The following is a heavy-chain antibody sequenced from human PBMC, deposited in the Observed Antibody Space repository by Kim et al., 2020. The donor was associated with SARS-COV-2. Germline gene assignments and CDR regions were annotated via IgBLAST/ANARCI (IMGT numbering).Heavy chain of an antibody. Sequence: PSFQGQVTISADKSISTAYLQWSSLKASDTAMYYCARGRYYYGSGNYFDYWGQGTLVTVSS. D-gene: IGHD3-10*01. V-gene: IGHV5-51*01. J-gene: IGHJ4*02. CDR3: ARGRYYYGSGNYFDY.